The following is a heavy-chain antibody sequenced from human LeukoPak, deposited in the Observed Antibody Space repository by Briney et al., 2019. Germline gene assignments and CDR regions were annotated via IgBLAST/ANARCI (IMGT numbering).Heavy chain of an antibody. V-gene: IGHV3-7*01. D-gene: IGHD4-17*01. CDR1: GFTFSIYC. CDR2: IKEGGRER. J-gene: IGHJ4*01. CDR3: VRDFAYGESEC. Sequence: GGSLRLSCAASGFTFSIYCVSWVRQPPGRGRGWGANIKEGGRERYYVDSLKGRFTICRDNAKSSLFRQMDSLRSQDTAVYYCVRDFAYGESECWGQGTLVTVSS.